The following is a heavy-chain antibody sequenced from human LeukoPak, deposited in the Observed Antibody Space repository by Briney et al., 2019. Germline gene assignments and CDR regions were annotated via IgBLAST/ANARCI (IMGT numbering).Heavy chain of an antibody. V-gene: IGHV4-61*02. J-gene: IGHJ4*02. CDR2: IYTSGST. CDR3: ARGYCSGGSCYSGY. D-gene: IGHD2-15*01. Sequence: PSKTLSLTCTVSGGSISSGSYYWSWIRQPAGKGLEWIGRIYTSGSTNYNPSLKSRVTISVDTSKNQFSLKLSSVTAADTAVYYCARGYCSGGSCYSGYWGQGTLVTVSS. CDR1: GGSISSGSYY.